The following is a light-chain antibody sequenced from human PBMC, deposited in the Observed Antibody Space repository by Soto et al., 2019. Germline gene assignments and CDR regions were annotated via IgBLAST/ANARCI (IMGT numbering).Light chain of an antibody. J-gene: IGKJ1*01. Sequence: DLQMTQSPSSLSASVGDRVTITCQTSQSINTYLNWYQQKPGKAPKLLIYGASSLQSGVPLRFSGSGSGTDFTLTISSLEPEDFATYYCQESYSTLWGTCGQGTKVEIK. CDR3: QESYSTLWGT. V-gene: IGKV1-39*01. CDR1: QSINTY. CDR2: GAS.